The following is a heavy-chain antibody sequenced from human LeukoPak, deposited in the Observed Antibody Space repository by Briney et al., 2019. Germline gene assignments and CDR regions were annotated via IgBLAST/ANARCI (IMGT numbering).Heavy chain of an antibody. J-gene: IGHJ3*02. CDR2: IYYSGST. CDR1: GGSISSSSYY. V-gene: IGHV4-39*01. CDR3: VRHVARAFDI. Sequence: SETLSLTCTVSGGSISSSSYYWGWIRQPPGKGLEWIGSIYYSGSTYYNPSLKSRVTISVDTSKNQFSLKLSSVTAADTAVYSCVRHVARAFDIWGQGTKVTVSS.